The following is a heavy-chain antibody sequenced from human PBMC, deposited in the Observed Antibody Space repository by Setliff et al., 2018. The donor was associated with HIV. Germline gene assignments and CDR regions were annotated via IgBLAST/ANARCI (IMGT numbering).Heavy chain of an antibody. D-gene: IGHD3-22*01. V-gene: IGHV4-4*07. CDR3: ARAGDSSGYRLDY. CDR1: GGSISRYY. Sequence: SETLSLTCTVSGGSISRYYWSWIRQSAGKGLQWIGDIYTSGRTNYNPSLKSRVTMSLDTSKNQFSLKLNSMTAADTAVYYCARAGDSSGYRLDYWGQGTQVTVSS. J-gene: IGHJ4*02. CDR2: IYTSGRT.